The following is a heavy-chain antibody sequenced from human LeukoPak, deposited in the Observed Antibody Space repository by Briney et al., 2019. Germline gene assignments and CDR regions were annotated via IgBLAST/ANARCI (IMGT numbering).Heavy chain of an antibody. D-gene: IGHD1-14*01. CDR3: ANPPMNTITAFDI. V-gene: IGHV3-23*01. CDR2: ISGSGGST. J-gene: IGHJ3*02. Sequence: LXWVXAISGSGGSTYYADSVKGRFTISRDNSKNTLYLQMNSLRAEDTAVYYCANPPMNTITAFDIWGQGTMVTVSS.